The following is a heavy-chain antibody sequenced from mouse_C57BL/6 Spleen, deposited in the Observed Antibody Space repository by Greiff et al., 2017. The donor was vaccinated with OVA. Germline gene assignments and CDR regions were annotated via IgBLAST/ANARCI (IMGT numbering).Heavy chain of an antibody. CDR1: GYTFTSYW. J-gene: IGHJ4*01. V-gene: IGHV1-69*01. D-gene: IGHD2-1*01. Sequence: VQLQQPGAELVMPGASVKLSCKASGYTFTSYWMHWVKQRPGQGLEWIGEIDPSDSYTNYNQKFKGQSTLTVDKSSSTAYMQRSSLTSEDSAVYYCAVYYGTNYAMDYWGQGTSVTVSS. CDR2: IDPSDSYT. CDR3: AVYYGTNYAMDY.